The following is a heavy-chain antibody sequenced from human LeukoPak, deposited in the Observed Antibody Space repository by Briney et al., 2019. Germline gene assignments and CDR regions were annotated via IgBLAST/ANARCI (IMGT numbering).Heavy chain of an antibody. J-gene: IGHJ4*02. V-gene: IGHV3-11*01. CDR3: ARDEYYCSGGSCYLH. CDR1: GFTFSDYY. Sequence: KSGGSLRLSCAASGFTFSDYYMSWIRQAPGKGLEWVSYISSSGSTIYYADSVKGRFTISRDNAKNSLYLQMNSLRAEGTAVYYCARDEYYCSGGSCYLHWGQGTLVTVSS. CDR2: ISSSGSTI. D-gene: IGHD2-15*01.